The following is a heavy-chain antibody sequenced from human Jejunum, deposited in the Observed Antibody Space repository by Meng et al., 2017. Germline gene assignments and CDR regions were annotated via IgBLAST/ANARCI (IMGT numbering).Heavy chain of an antibody. CDR2: ISFSSSNI. D-gene: IGHD2-15*01. CDR1: GFTFSSYT. J-gene: IGHJ3*02. V-gene: IGHV3-21*01. Sequence: GESLKISCAASGFTFSSYTMNWVRQAPGKGLEWVSSISFSSSNIYYAESVRGRFTISRDNAKNSLYLQMNSLRAEDTAVYYCARAEYCSGGTCYGAFDIWGQGTMVTVSS. CDR3: ARAEYCSGGTCYGAFDI.